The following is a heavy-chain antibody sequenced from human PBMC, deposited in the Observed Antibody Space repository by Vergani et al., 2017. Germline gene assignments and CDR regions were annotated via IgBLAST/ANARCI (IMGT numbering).Heavy chain of an antibody. V-gene: IGHV3-21*01. J-gene: IGHJ2*01. CDR2: ISSSSSYI. Sequence: EVQLVESGGGLVQPGGSLRLSCEVSGFTFSSYEMNWVRQAPGKGLEWVSSISSSSSYIYYADSVKGRFTISRDNAKNSLYLQMNSLRAEDTAVYYCARSDSWNYYWYFDLWGRGTLVTVSS. CDR3: ARSDSWNYYWYFDL. CDR1: GFTFSSYE. D-gene: IGHD1-7*01.